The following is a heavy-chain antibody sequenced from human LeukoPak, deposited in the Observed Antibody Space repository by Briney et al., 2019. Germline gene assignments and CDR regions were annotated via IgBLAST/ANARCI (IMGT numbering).Heavy chain of an antibody. J-gene: IGHJ4*02. D-gene: IGHD1-26*01. CDR1: GGSFSGYY. CDR3: ARFNSGSYQHYFDY. CDR2: INHSGST. Sequence: SETLSLTCAVYGGSFSGYYWSWIRQPPGKGLEWIGEINHSGSTNYSPSLKSRVTISVDTSKNQFSLKLSSVTAADTAVYYCARFNSGSYQHYFDYWGQGTPVTVSS. V-gene: IGHV4-34*01.